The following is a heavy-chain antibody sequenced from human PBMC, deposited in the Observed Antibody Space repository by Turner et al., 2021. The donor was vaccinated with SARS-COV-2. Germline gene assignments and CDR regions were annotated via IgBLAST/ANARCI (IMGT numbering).Heavy chain of an antibody. Sequence: QLHLVESRGGVVQPGWSLRLSCAASGFIFSSYAMYWVRQAPGNGPEWVAVISYDGSNKYYAVSVKGRFTISRDNSKNTLYQQMNSLRAEDAAVYYCARSSGGSYKSWFDPWGQGTLVTVSS. CDR3: ARSSGGSYKSWFDP. CDR2: ISYDGSNK. V-gene: IGHV3-30-3*01. J-gene: IGHJ5*02. D-gene: IGHD2-15*01. CDR1: GFIFSSYA.